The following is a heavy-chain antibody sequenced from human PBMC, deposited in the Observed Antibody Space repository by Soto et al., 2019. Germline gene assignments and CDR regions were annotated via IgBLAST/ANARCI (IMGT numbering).Heavy chain of an antibody. D-gene: IGHD3-3*01. CDR3: ARVKTYYDFWSGYFDY. Sequence: GGSLRLSCAASGFTFSSYTVIWVRQAPGKGLEWVSSISSSSSYIYYADSVKGRFTISRDNANNSLYLKMNSLRAEDTAVYYCARVKTYYDFWSGYFDYWGQGTLVTVSS. CDR1: GFTFSSYT. J-gene: IGHJ4*02. V-gene: IGHV3-21*01. CDR2: ISSSSSYI.